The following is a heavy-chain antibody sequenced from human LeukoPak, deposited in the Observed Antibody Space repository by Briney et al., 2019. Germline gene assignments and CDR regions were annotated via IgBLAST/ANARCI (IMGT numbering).Heavy chain of an antibody. D-gene: IGHD3-9*01. Sequence: PGGSLRLSCAASGFTFSSYVMHWVRQAPGKGLEWVAVISYDGSNKYYADSVKGRFTISRDNSKNTLYPQMNSLRAEDTAVYYCAKVGDDILTCYSLDYWGQGTLDTVSS. CDR2: ISYDGSNK. CDR1: GFTFSSYV. J-gene: IGHJ4*02. V-gene: IGHV3-30*18. CDR3: AKVGDDILTCYSLDY.